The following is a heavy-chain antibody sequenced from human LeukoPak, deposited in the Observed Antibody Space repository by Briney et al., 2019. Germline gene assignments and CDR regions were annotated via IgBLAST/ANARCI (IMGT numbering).Heavy chain of an antibody. Sequence: ASVKVSCKASGYTFTGYYMHWVRQAPGQGLEWMGWINPNSGGTNYAQKFQGRVTMTRDTSISTAYMELSRLRSDDTAVYYCARVLPRITMVRGVTANWFDPWGQGTLVTVSS. CDR2: INPNSGGT. V-gene: IGHV1-2*02. J-gene: IGHJ5*02. CDR1: GYTFTGYY. CDR3: ARVLPRITMVRGVTANWFDP. D-gene: IGHD3-10*01.